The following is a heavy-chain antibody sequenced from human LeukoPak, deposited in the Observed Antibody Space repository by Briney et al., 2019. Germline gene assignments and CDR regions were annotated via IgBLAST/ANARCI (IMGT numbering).Heavy chain of an antibody. V-gene: IGHV4-4*07. D-gene: IGHD3-10*01. CDR3: ASHGSGSPWNWFDP. CDR2: IYTSGSI. J-gene: IGHJ5*02. CDR1: GGSISNHY. Sequence: SETLSLTCTVSGGSISNHYWSWIRQPAGKGLEWIGRIYTSGSINHNPSLKSRVTISVDTSKNQFSLKLSSVTAADTAVYYCASHGSGSPWNWFDPWGQGTLVTVSS.